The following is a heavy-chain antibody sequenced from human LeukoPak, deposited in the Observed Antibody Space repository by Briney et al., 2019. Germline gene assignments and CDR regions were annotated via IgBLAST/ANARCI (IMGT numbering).Heavy chain of an antibody. CDR1: GGSFSGYY. CDR3: ARRWAALWFGELLRGWFDP. Sequence: PSETLSLTCAVYGGSFSGYYWSWIRQPPGKGLEWIGEINHSGSTNYNPSLKSRVTISVDTSKNQFSLKLSSVTAADTAVYYCARRWAALWFGELLRGWFDPWGQGTLVTVSS. D-gene: IGHD3-10*01. CDR2: INHSGST. V-gene: IGHV4-34*01. J-gene: IGHJ5*02.